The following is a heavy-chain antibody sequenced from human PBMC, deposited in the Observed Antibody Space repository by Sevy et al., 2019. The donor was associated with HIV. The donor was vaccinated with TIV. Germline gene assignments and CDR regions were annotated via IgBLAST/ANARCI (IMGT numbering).Heavy chain of an antibody. Sequence: GGSLRLSCAASGFTFSSHWMFWVRQAPGKGLVWVSHINSHGTITNYADSVKGRFTISRDNAKNTVYLQINSLRAEDTAVYYCARGQVLRFLEWPTYGMDVWGRGTTVTVSS. CDR3: ARGQVLRFLEWPTYGMDV. D-gene: IGHD3-3*01. CDR2: INSHGTIT. V-gene: IGHV3-74*01. CDR1: GFTFSSHW. J-gene: IGHJ6*04.